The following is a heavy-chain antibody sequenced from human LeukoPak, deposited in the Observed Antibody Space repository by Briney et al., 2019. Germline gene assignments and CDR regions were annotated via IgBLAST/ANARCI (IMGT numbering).Heavy chain of an antibody. J-gene: IGHJ5*02. CDR3: ARESSRIAARAGRFDP. D-gene: IGHD6-6*01. Sequence: SETLSLTCAIYGGSFSGYYWSWIRQPPGKGLEWIGEINHSGSTNYNPSLKSRVTISVDTSKNQFSLKLSSVTAADTAVYYCARESSRIAARAGRFDPWGQGTLVTVSS. V-gene: IGHV4-34*01. CDR2: INHSGST. CDR1: GGSFSGYY.